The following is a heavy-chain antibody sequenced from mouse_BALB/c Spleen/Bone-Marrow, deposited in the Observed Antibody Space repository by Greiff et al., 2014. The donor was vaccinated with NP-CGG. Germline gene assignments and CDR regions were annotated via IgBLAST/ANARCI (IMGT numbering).Heavy chain of an antibody. CDR2: IYPGNVNT. Sequence: LVESGPELVKPGASVRISCKASNYTFTTYYIYWVKQRPGQGLEWIGWIYPGNVNTKYNEKLKAKATLTADKSSSTAYMQLSSLTSEDSAVYFCARSRYGSYYGYWGQGTPLTVSS. V-gene: IGHV1S56*01. CDR3: ARSRYGSYYGY. D-gene: IGHD1-1*01. CDR1: NYTFTTYY. J-gene: IGHJ2*01.